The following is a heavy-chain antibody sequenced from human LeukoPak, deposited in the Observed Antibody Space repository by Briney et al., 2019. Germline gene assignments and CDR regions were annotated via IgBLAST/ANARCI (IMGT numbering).Heavy chain of an antibody. Sequence: SETLSLTCTVSGGSINTYYWSWIRQPPGKGLEWIGYIHYSGSANYNPSLKSRLTLSVDTSNNQFPLRLGSVTAADTAVYYCARSLGATRYNLRYYFYYGLDVWGQGTTVTVSS. CDR3: ARSLGATRYNLRYYFYYGLDV. CDR2: IHYSGSA. J-gene: IGHJ6*02. CDR1: GGSINTYY. D-gene: IGHD1-26*01. V-gene: IGHV4-59*01.